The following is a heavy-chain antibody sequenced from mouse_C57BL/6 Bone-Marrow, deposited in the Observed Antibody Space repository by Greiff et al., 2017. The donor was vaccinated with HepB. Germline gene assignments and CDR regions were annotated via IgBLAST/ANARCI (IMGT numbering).Heavy chain of an antibody. J-gene: IGHJ4*01. CDR3: ARWMDYYGSSYEAMDY. CDR1: GYTFTGYW. V-gene: IGHV1-9*01. D-gene: IGHD1-1*01. Sequence: VQLVESGAELMKPGASVKLSCKATGYTFTGYWIEWVKQRPGHGLEWIGEILPGSGSTNYNEKFKGKATFTADTSSNTAYMQLSSLTTEDSAIYYFARWMDYYGSSYEAMDYWGQGTSVTVSS. CDR2: ILPGSGST.